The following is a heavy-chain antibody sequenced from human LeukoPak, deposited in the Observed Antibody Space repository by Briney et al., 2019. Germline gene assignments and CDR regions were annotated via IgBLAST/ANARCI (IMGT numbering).Heavy chain of an antibody. CDR2: IRFDESRT. CDR1: GFTFSNYG. D-gene: IGHD6-19*01. Sequence: GGSLRLSCAASGFTFSNYGMHWVRQAPGKGLEWVAFIRFDESRTFYGDSVKGRFIISRDKSENTLFLHMHSLRPEDTAVYYCAKALVLTVAGTYYVDHWGQGTLVTVSS. V-gene: IGHV3-30*02. J-gene: IGHJ4*02. CDR3: AKALVLTVAGTYYVDH.